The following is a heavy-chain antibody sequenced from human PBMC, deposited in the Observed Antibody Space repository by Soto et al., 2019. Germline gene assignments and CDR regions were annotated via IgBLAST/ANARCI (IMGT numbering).Heavy chain of an antibody. CDR2: INHSGST. V-gene: IGHV4-34*01. CDR3: ARNCDYSNYPGIWWLFDY. D-gene: IGHD4-4*01. J-gene: IGHJ4*02. Sequence: PSETLSLTCAVYGGSFSGYYWSWIRQPPGKGLEWIGEINHSGSTNYNPSLKSRVTISVDTSKNQFSLKLSSVTAADTAVYYCARNCDYSNYPGIWWLFDYWGQGTLVTVSS. CDR1: GGSFSGYY.